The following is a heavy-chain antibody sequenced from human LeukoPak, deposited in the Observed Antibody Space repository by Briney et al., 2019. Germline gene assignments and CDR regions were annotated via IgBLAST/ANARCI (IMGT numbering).Heavy chain of an antibody. CDR2: SHYSGAS. CDR1: GVSISSYY. V-gene: IGHV4-59*01. Sequence: PSETLSLTCTVSGVSISSYYWNWMRQSPGKGLEWIGYSHYSGASNYNPSLTSRVTISADTSKNQFSLKLRSVSAADTAVYYCARWGESGDYAVHAFDIWGQGTMVTVSS. D-gene: IGHD2-21*02. J-gene: IGHJ3*02. CDR3: ARWGESGDYAVHAFDI.